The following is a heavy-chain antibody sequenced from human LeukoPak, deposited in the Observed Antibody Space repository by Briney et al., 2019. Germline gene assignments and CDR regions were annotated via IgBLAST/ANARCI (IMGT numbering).Heavy chain of an antibody. V-gene: IGHV4-30-4*08. CDR1: GGSIRSGDYY. D-gene: IGHD1-7*01. CDR3: ARVLELIYNWFDP. Sequence: SETLSLTCTVSGGSIRSGDYYWSWIRQPPGKGLEWIGYIYYSGSTYYNPSLKSRVTISVDTSKNQFSLKLSSVTAADTAVYYCARVLELIYNWFDPWGQGTLVTVSS. CDR2: IYYSGST. J-gene: IGHJ5*02.